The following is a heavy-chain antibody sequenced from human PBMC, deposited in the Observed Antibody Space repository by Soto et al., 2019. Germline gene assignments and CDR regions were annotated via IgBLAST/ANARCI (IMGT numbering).Heavy chain of an antibody. CDR3: AHRDGNMVRGVISFDY. CDR2: IYWDDDK. CDR1: GFSISTSGVG. J-gene: IGHJ4*02. D-gene: IGHD3-10*01. Sequence: QITLKESGPPLVKPTQTLTLTCIFSGFSISTSGVGVGWIRQPPGKALEWLALIYWDDDKRYSPLLKSRLTITKDTSKNQVVLTMTNMDPVDTATYYCAHRDGNMVRGVISFDYWGQGTLVTVSS. V-gene: IGHV2-5*02.